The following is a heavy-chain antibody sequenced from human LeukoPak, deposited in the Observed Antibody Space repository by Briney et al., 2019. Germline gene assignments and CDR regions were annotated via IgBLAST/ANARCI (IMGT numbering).Heavy chain of an antibody. CDR1: GGSISSSSYY. CDR3: ARHSKQQLVPGWFDP. Sequence: SETLSLTCTVSGGSISSSSYYWSWIRQPPGKGLEWIGEINHSGSTNYNPSLKSRVTISVDTSKNQFSLKLSSVTAADTAVYYCARHSKQQLVPGWFDPWGQGTLVTVSS. J-gene: IGHJ5*02. CDR2: INHSGST. D-gene: IGHD6-13*01. V-gene: IGHV4-39*01.